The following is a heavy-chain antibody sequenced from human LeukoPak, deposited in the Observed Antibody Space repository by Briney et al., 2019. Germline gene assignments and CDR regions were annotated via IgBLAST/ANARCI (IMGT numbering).Heavy chain of an antibody. CDR1: GFTVSSNY. V-gene: IGHV3-66*01. CDR2: IYSGGST. D-gene: IGHD6-13*01. Sequence: GGSLRLSCAASGFTVSSNYMSWVRQAPGKGLEWVSVIYSGGSTYYADSVKGRFTISRDNSKNTLYLQMNSLRAEDTAVYYCARERGGSWYDYWGQGTLVTVSS. CDR3: ARERGGSWYDY. J-gene: IGHJ4*02.